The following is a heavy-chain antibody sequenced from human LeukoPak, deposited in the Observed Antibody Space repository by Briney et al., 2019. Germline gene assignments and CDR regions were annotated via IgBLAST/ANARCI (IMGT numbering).Heavy chain of an antibody. Sequence: PGGSLRLSCAASGFTFSSYEMNWVRQAPGKGLEWVPYISSSGSTIYYADSVKGRFTISRDNAKNSLYLQMNSLRAEDTAVYYCAIDIVVVPAATDDYWGQGTLVTVSS. CDR1: GFTFSSYE. V-gene: IGHV3-48*03. J-gene: IGHJ4*02. CDR2: ISSSGSTI. D-gene: IGHD2-2*01. CDR3: AIDIVVVPAATDDY.